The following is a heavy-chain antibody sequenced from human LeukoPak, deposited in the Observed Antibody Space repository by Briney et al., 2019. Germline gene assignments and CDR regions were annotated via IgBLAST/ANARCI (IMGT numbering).Heavy chain of an antibody. CDR1: GYTFTSYA. Sequence: ASVKVSCKASGYTFTSYAMHWVRQAPGQRLEWMGWINAGSGNTEYSQKFQGRVTITRDTSASTAYMELSSLRSEDTAVYYCARGPLWFGAIQEYFDYWGQGTLVTVSS. V-gene: IGHV1-3*01. J-gene: IGHJ4*02. CDR2: INAGSGNT. CDR3: ARGPLWFGAIQEYFDY. D-gene: IGHD3-10*01.